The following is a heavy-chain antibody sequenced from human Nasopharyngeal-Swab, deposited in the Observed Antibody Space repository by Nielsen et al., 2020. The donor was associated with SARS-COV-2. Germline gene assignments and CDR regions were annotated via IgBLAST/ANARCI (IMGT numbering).Heavy chain of an antibody. CDR2: ISSSSSTI. D-gene: IGHD6-13*01. J-gene: IGHJ2*01. CDR3: ARDLVSSWRAIGNWYFDL. Sequence: GESLKISCAASGFTFSSYSMNWVRQAPGKGLEWVSYISSSSSTIYYADSVKGRFTISRDNARNSLYLQMNSLRGDDTAVYYCARDLVSSWRAIGNWYFDLWGRGTLVTVSS. V-gene: IGHV3-48*04. CDR1: GFTFSSYS.